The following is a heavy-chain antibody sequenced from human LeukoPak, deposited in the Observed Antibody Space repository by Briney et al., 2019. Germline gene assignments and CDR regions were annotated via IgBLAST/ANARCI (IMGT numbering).Heavy chain of an antibody. J-gene: IGHJ4*02. Sequence: GGSLRLSCAASGFTFSSYSVNWVRQAPGKGLECFSSISSSSSYIYYADSVKGRFTISRDNAKNSLYLQMNSLRAEDTAVYYCARDGGYGDHFDYWGQGTLVTVSS. CDR3: ARDGGYGDHFDY. CDR1: GFTFSSYS. D-gene: IGHD4-17*01. V-gene: IGHV3-21*01. CDR2: ISSSSSYI.